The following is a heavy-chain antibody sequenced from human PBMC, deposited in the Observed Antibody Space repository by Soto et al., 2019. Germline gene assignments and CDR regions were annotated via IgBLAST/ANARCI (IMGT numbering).Heavy chain of an antibody. V-gene: IGHV3-23*01. CDR1: GFTFNNYA. CDR3: AKGHKNFDY. J-gene: IGHJ4*02. CDR2: INGNGGST. Sequence: GGSLRLSCSASGFTFNNYAMSWVRQAPGKGLEWVSAINGNGGSTYYADSVKGRFTISRDNSKNTLYLQMNSLTAEDTAVYYCAKGHKNFDYWGQGTLVTVSS.